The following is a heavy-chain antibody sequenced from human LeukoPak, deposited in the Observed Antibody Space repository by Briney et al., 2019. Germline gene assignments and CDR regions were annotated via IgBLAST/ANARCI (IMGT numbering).Heavy chain of an antibody. D-gene: IGHD6-13*01. V-gene: IGHV3-21*01. CDR3: ARVAAGAEAHTLHYHYMDV. CDR1: GFTFSIYS. J-gene: IGHJ6*03. Sequence: GGSLRLSCAASGFTFSIYSVSWVRQAPGKGLEWVSSISSTSIYTYYADSVRGRFTISRDNAEKSLYLQINSLGVEDTAVYSCARVAAGAEAHTLHYHYMDVWGKGTTVTVSS. CDR2: ISSTSIYT.